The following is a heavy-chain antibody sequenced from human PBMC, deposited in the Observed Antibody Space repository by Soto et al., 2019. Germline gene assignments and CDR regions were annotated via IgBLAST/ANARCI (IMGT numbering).Heavy chain of an antibody. CDR1: GYSFTSYW. Sequence: TGESLKISCKGSGYSFTSYWIGWVRQMPGKGLEWMGIIYPGDSDTRYSPSFQGQVTISADKSISTAYLQWSSLKASDTAMYYCARLRITMIVVAPAGAFDIWGQGTMVTVSS. D-gene: IGHD3-22*01. CDR2: IYPGDSDT. J-gene: IGHJ3*02. CDR3: ARLRITMIVVAPAGAFDI. V-gene: IGHV5-51*01.